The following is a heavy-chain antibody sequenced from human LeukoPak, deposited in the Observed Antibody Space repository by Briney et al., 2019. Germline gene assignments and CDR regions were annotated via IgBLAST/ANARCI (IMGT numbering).Heavy chain of an antibody. V-gene: IGHV3-11*04. D-gene: IGHD3-9*01. CDR3: ARDPSFDILTGYDY. CDR2: ISSSGSTI. J-gene: IGHJ4*02. Sequence: GGSLRLSCAASGFTFSDYYMSWIRQAPGQGLEWVSYISSSGSTIYYAASVKGRFTISRDNAKNSLYLQMNSLRAEDTVVYYCARDPSFDILTGYDYWGQGTLVTVSS. CDR1: GFTFSDYY.